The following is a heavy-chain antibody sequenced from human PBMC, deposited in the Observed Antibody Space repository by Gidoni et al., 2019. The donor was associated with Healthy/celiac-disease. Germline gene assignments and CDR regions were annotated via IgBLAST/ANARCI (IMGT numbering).Heavy chain of an antibody. D-gene: IGHD3-22*01. CDR2: ISWNSGSI. V-gene: IGHV3-9*01. Sequence: EVQLVESGGGLVPPGRSLRLSCAASGFTFVDYAMHWVRQAPGKGLEWVSGISWNSGSIGYADSVKGRFTISRDNAKNSLYLQMNSLRAEDTALYYCAKDIGYYDSSGLFDYWGQGTLVTVSS. CDR1: GFTFVDYA. CDR3: AKDIGYYDSSGLFDY. J-gene: IGHJ4*02.